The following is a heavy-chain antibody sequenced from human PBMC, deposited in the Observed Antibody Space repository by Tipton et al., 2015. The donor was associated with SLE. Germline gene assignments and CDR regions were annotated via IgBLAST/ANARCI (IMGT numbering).Heavy chain of an antibody. CDR2: IYYSGNT. Sequence: TLSLTCSVYGGSFSGHYWNWLRQPPGKGLEWIGYIYYSGNTNYNPSLKSRVAISVDTSNNQFFLKLTSVTAADTAVYYCARVKSGYSYGTDVYYFDFWGQGTLVTVSS. CDR1: GGSFSGHY. D-gene: IGHD5-18*01. V-gene: IGHV4-59*11. CDR3: ARVKSGYSYGTDVYYFDF. J-gene: IGHJ4*02.